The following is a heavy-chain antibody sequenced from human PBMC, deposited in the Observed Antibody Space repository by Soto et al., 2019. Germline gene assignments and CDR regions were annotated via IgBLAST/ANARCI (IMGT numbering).Heavy chain of an antibody. CDR2: ISSSSDTI. Sequence: QVQLVESGGDLVKPGGSLRLSCAASGFTFSDYYMSWIRQAPGKGLEWVSYISSSSDTISYADSVKGRFSISRDNAKNSLFLQMNSLRAEDSAVYYCVKVAYGGRLDYWGQGALVTVSS. CDR3: VKVAYGGRLDY. CDR1: GFTFSDYY. V-gene: IGHV3-11*01. D-gene: IGHD4-17*01. J-gene: IGHJ4*02.